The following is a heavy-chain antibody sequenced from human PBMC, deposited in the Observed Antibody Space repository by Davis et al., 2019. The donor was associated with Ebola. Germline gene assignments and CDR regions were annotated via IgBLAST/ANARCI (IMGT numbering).Heavy chain of an antibody. D-gene: IGHD3-22*01. J-gene: IGHJ3*02. CDR1: GFTFSTYS. CDR2: ISILGSYI. V-gene: IGHV3-21*01. CDR3: ARMSYYENSPYYEFRVPPFHLLEVDM. Sequence: PGGSLRLSCAASGFTFSTYSMTWVRQAPGKGLEWVSFISILGSYIYYAESVKGRFSISRDNAKNSVSLEMNSLRAEDTAVYYCARMSYYENSPYYEFRVPPFHLLEVDMWGQGTTVTVSA.